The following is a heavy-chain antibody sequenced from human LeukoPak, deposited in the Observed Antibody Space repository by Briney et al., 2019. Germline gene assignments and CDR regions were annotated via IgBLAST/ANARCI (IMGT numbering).Heavy chain of an antibody. V-gene: IGHV3-48*03. CDR2: ISSSGSTI. CDR1: GFTFSSYE. J-gene: IGHJ4*02. CDR3: ATVVRKGDYYDSSGYLDY. Sequence: GGSLRLSCAASGFTFSSYEMNWVRQAPGKGLEWVSYISSSGSTIYYADSVKSRFTISRDNSKNTLYLQMNSLRADDTAVYYCATVVRKGDYYDSSGYLDYWGQGTLVTVSS. D-gene: IGHD3-22*01.